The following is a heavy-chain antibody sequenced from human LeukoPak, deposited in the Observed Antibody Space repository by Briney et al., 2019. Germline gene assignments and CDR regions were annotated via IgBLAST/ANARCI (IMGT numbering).Heavy chain of an antibody. J-gene: IGHJ5*02. V-gene: IGHV5-10-1*01. CDR3: ARGTVTTHNWFDP. CDR2: IDPSDSYT. CDR1: GYSFTSYW. Sequence: GESLRISCKGSGYSFTSYWISWVRQMPGKGLEWMGRIDPSDSYTDYSPSFQGHVTISADKSISTAYLQRSRLKASDTAMYFCARGTVTTHNWFDPWGQGTLVTVSS. D-gene: IGHD4-11*01.